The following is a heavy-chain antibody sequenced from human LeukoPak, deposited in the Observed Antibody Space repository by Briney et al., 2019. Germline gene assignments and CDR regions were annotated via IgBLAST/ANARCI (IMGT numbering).Heavy chain of an antibody. D-gene: IGHD3-10*01. CDR2: IQQDGGDK. V-gene: IGHV3-7*01. Sequence: PGGSLRLSCAASGFTFSNYWMSWVRQAPGKGLEWVANIQQDGGDKYYVDSVKGRFTISRDNAKNSLYLQMNSLRAEDTAVYYCARIYHYYDSGSYMYDYWGQGTLATVSS. J-gene: IGHJ4*02. CDR3: ARIYHYYDSGSYMYDY. CDR1: GFTFSNYW.